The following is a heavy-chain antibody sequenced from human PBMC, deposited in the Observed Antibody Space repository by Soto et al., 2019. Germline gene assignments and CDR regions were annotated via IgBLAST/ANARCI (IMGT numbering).Heavy chain of an antibody. V-gene: IGHV3-66*01. Sequence: EVQLVESGGGLVQPGGSLRLSCAACGFSVCNNYLSWLRHAGEEALVGVCDISNGGDTHYAHCAKGRFSLSRHISNNTLHLQMSSLSPEDTAVYYCAREPRYCRGGSCSITGDAYDIWGQGTMVTVAS. CDR3: AREPRYCRGGSCSITGDAYDI. D-gene: IGHD2-15*01. CDR2: ISNGGDT. J-gene: IGHJ3*02. CDR1: GFSVCNNY.